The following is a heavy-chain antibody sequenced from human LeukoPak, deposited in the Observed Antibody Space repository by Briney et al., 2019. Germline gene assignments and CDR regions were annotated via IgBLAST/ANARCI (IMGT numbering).Heavy chain of an antibody. D-gene: IGHD3-3*01. CDR3: ATSKYYDFWSGYYTFDY. Sequence: GGSLRLSCPASGFTFSTYGMSWVRQAPGKGLEWVSAISGSGGFTYYADSVKGRFTISRDNSKNTLYLQMNSLRAEDTAVYYCATSKYYDFWSGYYTFDYWGQGTLVTVSS. CDR2: ISGSGGFT. CDR1: GFTFSTYG. V-gene: IGHV3-23*01. J-gene: IGHJ4*02.